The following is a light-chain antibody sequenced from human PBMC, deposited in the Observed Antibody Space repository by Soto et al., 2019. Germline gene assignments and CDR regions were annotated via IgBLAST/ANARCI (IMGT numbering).Light chain of an antibody. CDR2: GNN. Sequence: QSVLTQPPSVSGAPGQRVAISCTGSSSNIGAGYDVHWYQQLPGTAPKLLMFGNNNRPSGVPDRFSGSKSGTSASLAITGLQAEDEADYYCQSSDSTRSGWVLFGGGTKLTVL. CDR1: SSNIGAGYD. V-gene: IGLV1-40*01. J-gene: IGLJ2*01. CDR3: QSSDSTRSGWVL.